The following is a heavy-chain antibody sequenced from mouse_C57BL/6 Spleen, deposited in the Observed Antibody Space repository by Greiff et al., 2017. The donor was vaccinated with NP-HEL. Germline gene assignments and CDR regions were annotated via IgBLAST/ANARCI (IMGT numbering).Heavy chain of an antibody. CDR3: APYDGYYGRFAY. J-gene: IGHJ3*01. V-gene: IGHV1-42*01. CDR2: INPSTGGT. CDR1: GYSFTGYY. Sequence: EVQLQQSGPGLVKPGASVKISCKASGYSFTGYYMNWVKQSPEKSLEWIGEINPSTGGTTYNQKFKAKATLTVDKSSSTAYMQLKSLTSEDSAVYYCAPYDGYYGRFAYWGQGTLVTVSA. D-gene: IGHD2-3*01.